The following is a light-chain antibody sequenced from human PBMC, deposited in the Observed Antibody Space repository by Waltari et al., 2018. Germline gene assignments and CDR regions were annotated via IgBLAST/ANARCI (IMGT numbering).Light chain of an antibody. Sequence: EIVLTQSPGTLPLSPGERPTLPCRASQSVGRSLAWYQQKPGQAPRLLIYGASSRATGIPDRFSGSGSGTDFSLTISRLEPEDFAVYYCQHYVRLPATFGQGTKVEIK. J-gene: IGKJ1*01. CDR1: QSVGRS. CDR3: QHYVRLPAT. V-gene: IGKV3-20*01. CDR2: GAS.